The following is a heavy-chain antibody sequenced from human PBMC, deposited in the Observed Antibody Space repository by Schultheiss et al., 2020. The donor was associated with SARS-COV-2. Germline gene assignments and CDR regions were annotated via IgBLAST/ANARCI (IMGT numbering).Heavy chain of an antibody. CDR3: AKGDYDSSGPNNWYFDL. V-gene: IGHV3-23*01. CDR1: GFTFSSYA. CDR2: ISGSGGST. D-gene: IGHD3-22*01. J-gene: IGHJ2*01. Sequence: GESLKISCAASGFTFSSYAMSWVRQAPGKGLEWVSAISGSGGSTYYADSVKGRFTISRDNSKNTLYLQMNSLRAEDTAVYYCAKGDYDSSGPNNWYFDLWGRGTLVTVSS.